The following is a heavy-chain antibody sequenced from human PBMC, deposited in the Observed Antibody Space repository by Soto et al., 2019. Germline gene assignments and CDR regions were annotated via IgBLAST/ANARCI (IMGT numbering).Heavy chain of an antibody. D-gene: IGHD3-10*01. J-gene: IGHJ6*02. CDR2: INHSGST. V-gene: IGHV4-34*01. CDR1: GGSFSGYY. Sequence: SETLSLTCAVYGGSFSGYYWSWIRQPPGKGLEWIGEINHSGSTNYNPSLKSRVTISVDTSKNQFSLKLSSVTAADTAVYYCARGGRVRGVLGYYYGMDVWGQGTTVTVSS. CDR3: ARGGRVRGVLGYYYGMDV.